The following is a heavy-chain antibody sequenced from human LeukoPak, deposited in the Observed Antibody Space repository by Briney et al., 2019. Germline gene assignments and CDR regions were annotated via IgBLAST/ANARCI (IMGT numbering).Heavy chain of an antibody. CDR2: INSDGINT. CDR3: ARRWYFDL. Sequence: GGSRRLSCAASGFTFSNYWMHWVRQAPGKGLVWVSRINSDGINTSYADSVKGRFTISRDNAKNTLNLQMNSLRAEDTAVYYCARRWYFDLWGRGTLVTVSS. J-gene: IGHJ2*01. V-gene: IGHV3-74*01. CDR1: GFTFSNYW.